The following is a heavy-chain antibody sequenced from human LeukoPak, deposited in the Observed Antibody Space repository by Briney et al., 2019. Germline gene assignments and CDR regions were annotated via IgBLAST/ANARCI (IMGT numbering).Heavy chain of an antibody. CDR3: ARDTSGSSTGLIDL. CDR1: GFTFSSYS. D-gene: IGHD1-26*01. CDR2: ISTSSYYI. J-gene: IGHJ4*02. Sequence: GGSLRLSCAASGFTFSSYSMNWVRQAPGKGLEWVSYISTSSYYIYYADSVKGRFTISRDNVKNSLYLQMNSLRAEDTAVYYCARDTSGSSTGLIDLWGQGTLVTVSS. V-gene: IGHV3-21*01.